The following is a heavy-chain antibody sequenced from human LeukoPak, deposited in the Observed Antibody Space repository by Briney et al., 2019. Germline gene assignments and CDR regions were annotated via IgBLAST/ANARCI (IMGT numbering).Heavy chain of an antibody. J-gene: IGHJ4*02. Sequence: SETLSLTCTVSGGSISSYYWGWIRQPPGKGLEWIGYIYVTGSTYYNPSLQSRLTMSLDTSKNQFSLELNSVTAADTAVYYCARAVKQVVVRFDYWGQGTLVTVSS. CDR3: ARAVKQVVVRFDY. V-gene: IGHV4-59*12. CDR2: IYVTGST. D-gene: IGHD3-22*01. CDR1: GGSISSYY.